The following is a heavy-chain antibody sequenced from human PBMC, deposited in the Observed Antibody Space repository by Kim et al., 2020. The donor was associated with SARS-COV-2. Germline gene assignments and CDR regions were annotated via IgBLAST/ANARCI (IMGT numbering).Heavy chain of an antibody. CDR2: IYGDGSI. CDR3: ATDSHISSYYYGMDV. D-gene: IGHD3-10*01. V-gene: IGHV3-53*01. Sequence: GGSLRLSCAASGFIVSDNYMSWVRQAPGKGLEWVSVIYGDGSIFYADSVKGRFTISRDNSKNTLDLHMNRMRAEDTAMYYCATDSHISSYYYGMDVWGQGTTVTVSS. J-gene: IGHJ6*02. CDR1: GFIVSDNY.